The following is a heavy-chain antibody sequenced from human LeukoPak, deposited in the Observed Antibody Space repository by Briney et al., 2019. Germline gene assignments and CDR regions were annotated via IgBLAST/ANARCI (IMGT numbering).Heavy chain of an antibody. CDR2: FDPEDGET. V-gene: IGHV1-24*01. Sequence: ASVKVSCKVSGYTLTELSMHWVGQAPGKGLEWMGGFDPEDGETIYAQKFQGRVTMTEDTSTDTAYMELSSLRSEDTAVYYCATISNLYDSSGLFDYWGQGTLVTVSS. CDR3: ATISNLYDSSGLFDY. D-gene: IGHD3-22*01. CDR1: GYTLTELS. J-gene: IGHJ4*02.